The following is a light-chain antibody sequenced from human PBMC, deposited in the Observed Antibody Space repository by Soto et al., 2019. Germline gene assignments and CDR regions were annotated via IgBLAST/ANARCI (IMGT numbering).Light chain of an antibody. J-gene: IGKJ1*01. Sequence: ELVMTKSPATLSVSPRERATLSCRASQSISSYLAWYQQKPGQAPRLLIYSASTLKSGIPARFSGSGSGTEFTLTISSLQSEDVAVYYCQKYNSGAKTFGQGTKVDIK. CDR3: QKYNSGAKT. V-gene: IGKV3-15*01. CDR1: QSISSY. CDR2: SAS.